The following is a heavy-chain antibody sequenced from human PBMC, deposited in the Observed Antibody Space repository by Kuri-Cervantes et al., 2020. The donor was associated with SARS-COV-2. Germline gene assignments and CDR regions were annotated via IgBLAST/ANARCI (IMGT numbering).Heavy chain of an antibody. V-gene: IGHV4-59*01. CDR1: GGSSSGYY. CDR3: ARGGEQLVFWWFDP. Sequence: SETLSLTCAVYGGSSSGYYWSWIRQPPGKGLEWIGSIYYSGSTNYNHFLKSRVTISVDTSKNQFSLKLSSVTAADTAVYCCARGGEQLVFWWFDPWGQGTLVTVSS. D-gene: IGHD6-13*01. CDR2: IYYSGST. J-gene: IGHJ5*02.